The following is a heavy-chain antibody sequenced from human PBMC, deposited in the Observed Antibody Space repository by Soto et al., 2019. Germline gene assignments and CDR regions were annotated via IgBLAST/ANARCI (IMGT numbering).Heavy chain of an antibody. D-gene: IGHD6-19*01. Sequence: QVQLVQSGAEVKKPGASVKVSCKASGYTFTSYAMHWVRQAPGQRLEWMGWINAGNGNTKYSQKFQGRVTITRDTSASTAYMELSSLRSEDTAVYYCARGRQQWLVSWVKKDAYDIWGQGTMVTVSS. CDR3: ARGRQQWLVSWVKKDAYDI. CDR1: GYTFTSYA. V-gene: IGHV1-3*01. CDR2: INAGNGNT. J-gene: IGHJ3*02.